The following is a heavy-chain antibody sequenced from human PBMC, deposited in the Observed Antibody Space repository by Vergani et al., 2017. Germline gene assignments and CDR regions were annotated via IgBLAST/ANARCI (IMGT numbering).Heavy chain of an antibody. CDR1: GGSISRGGYY. D-gene: IGHD2-2*01. Sequence: QVQLQESGPGLVKPSQTLSLTCTVSGGSISRGGYYWSWIRQHPGKGLEWIGYIYYSGSTYYNPSLKSRVTISVDTSKNQFSLKLSSVTAADTAVYYCARDRREDQLLRALYYYYMDVWGKGTTVTVSS. J-gene: IGHJ6*03. V-gene: IGHV4-31*03. CDR3: ARDRREDQLLRALYYYYMDV. CDR2: IYYSGST.